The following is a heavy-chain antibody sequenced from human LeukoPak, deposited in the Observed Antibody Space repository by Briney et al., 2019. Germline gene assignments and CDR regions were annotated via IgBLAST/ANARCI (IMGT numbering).Heavy chain of an antibody. D-gene: IGHD3-22*01. V-gene: IGHV4-61*02. CDR3: ARVLKDSSGYYYVDAFDI. CDR1: GGPISSCSDY. J-gene: IGHJ3*02. Sequence: SQTLSLTCTVSGGPISSCSDYGSWIWQPAAEGLQWLGRIYTRGSTNYNPSLKSRVTISVAPSKNQFSLKLSSVTAADTAVYYCARVLKDSSGYYYVDAFDIWGQGTMVTVSS. CDR2: IYTRGST.